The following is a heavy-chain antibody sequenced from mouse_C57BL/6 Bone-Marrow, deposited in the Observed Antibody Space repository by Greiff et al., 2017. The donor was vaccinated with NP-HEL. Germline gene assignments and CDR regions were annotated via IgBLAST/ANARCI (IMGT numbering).Heavy chain of an antibody. CDR3: ARLGTTVVADYAMDY. CDR2: IYPSDSET. D-gene: IGHD1-1*01. Sequence: VQLQQPGAELVRPGSSVKLSCKASGYTFTSYWMDWVKQRPGQGLEWIGNIYPSDSETHYNQKFKDKATLTVDKPSSTAYMQLSSLTSEDSAVYYCARLGTTVVADYAMDYWGQGTSVTVSS. CDR1: GYTFTSYW. V-gene: IGHV1-61*01. J-gene: IGHJ4*01.